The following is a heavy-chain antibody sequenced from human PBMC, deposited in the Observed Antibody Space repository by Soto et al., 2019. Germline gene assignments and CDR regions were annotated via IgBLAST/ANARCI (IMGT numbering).Heavy chain of an antibody. Sequence: PGGSLRLSCAASGFTFSDYYMSWIRQAPGKGLEWVSYISSSGSTIYYADSVKGRFTISRDNAKNSLYLQMNSLRAEDTDVYYCARDRAHYDFWSGYYNTSVPNWFDPWGQGT. CDR1: GFTFSDYY. CDR3: ARDRAHYDFWSGYYNTSVPNWFDP. CDR2: ISSSGSTI. J-gene: IGHJ5*02. V-gene: IGHV3-11*01. D-gene: IGHD3-3*01.